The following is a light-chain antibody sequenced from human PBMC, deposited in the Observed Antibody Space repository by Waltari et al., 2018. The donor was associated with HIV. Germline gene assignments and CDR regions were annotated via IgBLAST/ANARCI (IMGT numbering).Light chain of an antibody. CDR1: QGIRND. CDR2: SAS. V-gene: IGKV1-17*01. CDR3: LQHNSYPYT. J-gene: IGKJ2*01. Sequence: DFPLTQSPSSLSASVVDRLTITCRAIQGIRNDLGWYQQIPGKAPKRLINSASSLQSGVPSRFSGSGSGTEFTLTISSLQPEDFATYYCLQHNSYPYTFGQGTKLEIK.